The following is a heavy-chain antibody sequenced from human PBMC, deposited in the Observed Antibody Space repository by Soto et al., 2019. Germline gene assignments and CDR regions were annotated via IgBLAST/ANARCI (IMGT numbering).Heavy chain of an antibody. CDR2: IWFDGVQK. J-gene: IGHJ4*02. CDR3: ARAYYYYSSSYYGVVLWRTDY. Sequence: GGSLRLSCAASGFSFSSYGFHWVRQAPGKGLEWVAVIWFDGVQKYYSDSVKGRFTISRDNSKNTLYMQMNSLRAEDTAVYYCARAYYYYSSSYYGVVLWRTDYWGQGTLVTVSS. D-gene: IGHD3-22*01. CDR1: GFSFSSYG. V-gene: IGHV3-33*01.